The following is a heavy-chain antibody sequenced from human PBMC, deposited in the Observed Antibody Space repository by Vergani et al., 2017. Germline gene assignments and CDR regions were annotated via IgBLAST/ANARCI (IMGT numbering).Heavy chain of an antibody. V-gene: IGHV3-23*01. CDR2: ISASGGST. CDR3: SKDRPRDWETPLFLFDY. J-gene: IGHJ4*02. D-gene: IGHD1-26*01. Sequence: EVQLLESGGGLVQPGESLRLSCTVSGFTFTSYGISWVRQAPGKGLEWVSGISASGGSTYYTDSVKGRFIISRGISQNPLYLQMSSLRADDTAVYFCSKDRPRDWETPLFLFDYWGQGTLVAVSS. CDR1: GFTFTSYG.